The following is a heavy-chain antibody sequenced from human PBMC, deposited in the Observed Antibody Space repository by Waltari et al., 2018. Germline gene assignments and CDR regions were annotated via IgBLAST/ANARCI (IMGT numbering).Heavy chain of an antibody. CDR2: IKSKGDGGTT. V-gene: IGHV3-15*01. Sequence: EVQLVESGGGRLQPGGSLRISCDVTGFPFTRAGISWVRQAPGQGLEWVGRIKSKGDGGTTDYAVPVRGRFTISRDDSKTTVYLQMNSLKIEDTAVYYCATYYGDYMDVWGKGTTVTVSS. CDR1: GFPFTRAG. D-gene: IGHD3-16*01. J-gene: IGHJ6*03. CDR3: ATYYGDYMDV.